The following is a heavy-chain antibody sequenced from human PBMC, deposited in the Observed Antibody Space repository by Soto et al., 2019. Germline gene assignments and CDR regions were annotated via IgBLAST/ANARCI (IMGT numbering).Heavy chain of an antibody. Sequence: SVELYFKASGGPFSSYAIGLVREAPGQGLEWMGGIIPIFGTANYAQKFQGRVTITTDKSTSTAYMELSSLRSEDTAVYYCARDSRGYYDSSGYYSLDYWGQGTLVTVSS. CDR1: GGPFSSYA. D-gene: IGHD3-22*01. V-gene: IGHV1-69*05. J-gene: IGHJ4*02. CDR2: IIPIFGTA. CDR3: ARDSRGYYDSSGYYSLDY.